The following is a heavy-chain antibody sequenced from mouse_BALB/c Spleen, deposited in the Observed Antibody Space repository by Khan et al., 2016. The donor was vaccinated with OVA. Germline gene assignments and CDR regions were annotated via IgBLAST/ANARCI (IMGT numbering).Heavy chain of an antibody. CDR1: GYTFTNYG. Sequence: QIQLVQSGPELKKPGETVKISCKASGYTFTNYGINWVRQSPGKALKWMGWINTYTGKPRYADDFKGRFAFSLDTSASTAYLQINSLKTEDTATDYCARTPCVSDAVDHWGQGTSVTVSS. V-gene: IGHV9-3-1*01. CDR2: INTYTGKP. J-gene: IGHJ4*01. CDR3: ARTPCVSDAVDH.